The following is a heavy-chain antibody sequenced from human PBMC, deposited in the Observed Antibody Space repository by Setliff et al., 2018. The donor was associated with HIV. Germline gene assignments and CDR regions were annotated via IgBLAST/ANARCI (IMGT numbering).Heavy chain of an antibody. D-gene: IGHD2-2*01. CDR3: ARTRGRAPVSYYFDN. CDR2: VSYSGST. CDR1: NGSISGYY. V-gene: IGHV4-59*01. J-gene: IGHJ4*01. Sequence: PSETLSLTCRVSNGSISGYYWSWVRQPPGRGLEWIGYVSYSGSTSYNPSLNSRVTMSVDTSRDQFSLKLSSVTAADTAVYYCARTRGRAPVSYYFDNWGQGRLVSVSS.